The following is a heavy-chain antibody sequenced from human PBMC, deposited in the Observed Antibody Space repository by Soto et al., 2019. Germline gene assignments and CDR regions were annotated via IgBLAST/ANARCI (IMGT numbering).Heavy chain of an antibody. J-gene: IGHJ6*02. D-gene: IGHD3-10*01. CDR1: GGSISSSSYY. Sequence: SETLSLTCTVSGGSISSSSYYWGWIRQPPGKGLEWIGSIYYSGSTYYNPSLKSRVTISVDTSKNQFSPKLSSVTAADTAVYYCARRYYYGSGSREFTYYYYYGMDVWGQGTTVTVSS. V-gene: IGHV4-39*01. CDR2: IYYSGST. CDR3: ARRYYYGSGSREFTYYYYYGMDV.